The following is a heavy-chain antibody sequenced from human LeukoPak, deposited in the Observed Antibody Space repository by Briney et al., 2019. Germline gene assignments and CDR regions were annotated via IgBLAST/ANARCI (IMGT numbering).Heavy chain of an antibody. CDR3: ARRITMVRGVILYYYYYMDG. D-gene: IGHD3-10*01. J-gene: IGHJ6*03. CDR2: FYTSGST. CDR1: GGSISSYY. Sequence: SETLSLTCTVSGGSISSYYWSWIRQPAGKGLEWIGHFYTSGSTKYNPSLKSRVTMTEDTSKNQFSLKLSSVTAADTAVYYCARRITMVRGVILYYYYYMDGWGKGTTVTIS. V-gene: IGHV4-4*07.